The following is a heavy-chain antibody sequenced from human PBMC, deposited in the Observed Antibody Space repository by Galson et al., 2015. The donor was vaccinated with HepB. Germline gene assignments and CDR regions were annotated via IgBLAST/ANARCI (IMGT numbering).Heavy chain of an antibody. Sequence: SLRLSCAASGFTFSSYGMHWVRQAPGKGLEWVAFIRYDGSNKYYADSVKGRFTISRDNSKNTLYLQMNSLRAEDTAVYYCAKDLRIVATIPHFADYWGQGTLVTVSS. CDR1: GFTFSSYG. CDR3: AKDLRIVATIPHFADY. J-gene: IGHJ4*02. V-gene: IGHV3-30*02. D-gene: IGHD5-12*01. CDR2: IRYDGSNK.